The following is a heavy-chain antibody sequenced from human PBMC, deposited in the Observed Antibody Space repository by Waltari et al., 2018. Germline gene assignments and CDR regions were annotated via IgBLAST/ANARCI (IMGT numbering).Heavy chain of an antibody. J-gene: IGHJ5*02. Sequence: EIRLLQSGAEVKKPGATVKISCKASGNSLSDNYIHWVQQVPGKGLEWIGLIEPEDGEMIYEEKAEDRVTLTAELATETAYVGLSRRSADDTATYYGAGRSGHCDGTTGAAGWFDPWGQGTLVKVSS. D-gene: IGHD2-15*01. CDR3: AGRSGHCDGTTGAAGWFDP. V-gene: IGHV1-69-2*01. CDR2: IEPEDGEM. CDR1: GNSLSDNY.